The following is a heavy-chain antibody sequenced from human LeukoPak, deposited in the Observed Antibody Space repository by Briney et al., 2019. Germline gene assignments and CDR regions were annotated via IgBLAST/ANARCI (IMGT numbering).Heavy chain of an antibody. Sequence: GGSLRLSCAASGFTFNRNAISWVRQAPGKGLEWVSAISGSGGSTYYADSVKGRFTISRDNSKNTLYLQMNSLRAEDTAVYYCAKERGSGSSQPLDYWGQGTLVTVSS. J-gene: IGHJ4*02. D-gene: IGHD3-10*01. CDR3: AKERGSGSSQPLDY. CDR2: ISGSGGST. V-gene: IGHV3-23*01. CDR1: GFTFNRNA.